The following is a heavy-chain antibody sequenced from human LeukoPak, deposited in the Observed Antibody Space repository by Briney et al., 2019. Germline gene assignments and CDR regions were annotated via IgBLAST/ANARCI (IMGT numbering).Heavy chain of an antibody. D-gene: IGHD6-6*01. Sequence: AAVTVSCMASGYTFTASYMHWVRQAPGQGREWMGWINPNRGGTKYAQNFQGRVTITRDTSISTAYMELSRLRADDTAVYYCARGGGRSSSAFDPWGQGTLVTVSS. V-gene: IGHV1-2*02. CDR1: GYTFTASY. CDR3: ARGGGRSSSAFDP. J-gene: IGHJ5*02. CDR2: INPNRGGT.